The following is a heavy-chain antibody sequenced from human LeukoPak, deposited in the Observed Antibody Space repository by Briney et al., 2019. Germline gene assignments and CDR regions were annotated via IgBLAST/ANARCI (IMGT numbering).Heavy chain of an antibody. J-gene: IGHJ4*02. Sequence: GGSLRLSCAASGFTLSSYWMHWVRQAPGKGLEWVANIKNDGAVKNYVDSVKGRFTISRDNAKNSLYLQMNSLRAEDTAVYYCAKDSYSKGDFWGQGVLVTVSS. CDR2: IKNDGAVK. D-gene: IGHD6-13*01. V-gene: IGHV3-7*01. CDR3: AKDSYSKGDF. CDR1: GFTLSSYW.